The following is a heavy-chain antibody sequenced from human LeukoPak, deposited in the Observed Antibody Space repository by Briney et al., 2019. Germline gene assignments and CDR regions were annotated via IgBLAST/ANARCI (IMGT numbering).Heavy chain of an antibody. V-gene: IGHV4-59*01. CDR1: GGSISSYY. Sequence: SETLSLTYTVSGGSISSYYWSWIRQPPGKGLEWIGYIYYSGSTNYNPSLKSRVTISVDTSKNQFSLKLSSVTAADTAVYYCARGSRTMVYYYGMDVWGKGTTVTVSS. CDR2: IYYSGST. J-gene: IGHJ6*04. CDR3: ARGSRTMVYYYGMDV. D-gene: IGHD3-10*01.